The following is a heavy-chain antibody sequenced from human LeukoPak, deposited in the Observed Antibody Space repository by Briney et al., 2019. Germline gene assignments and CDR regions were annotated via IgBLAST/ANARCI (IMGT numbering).Heavy chain of an antibody. Sequence: GGSLRLSCAASGFTFSTYWMTWVRQAPGKGLEWVAVISYDGSNKYYADSVKGRFTISRDNSKNTLYLQMNSLRAEDTAVYYCAKAFLYGDPRGHGAFDIWGQGTMVTVSS. V-gene: IGHV3-30*18. CDR2: ISYDGSNK. CDR3: AKAFLYGDPRGHGAFDI. J-gene: IGHJ3*02. CDR1: GFTFSTYW. D-gene: IGHD4-17*01.